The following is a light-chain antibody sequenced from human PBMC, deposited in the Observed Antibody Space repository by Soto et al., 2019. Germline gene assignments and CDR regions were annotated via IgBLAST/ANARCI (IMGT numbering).Light chain of an antibody. CDR3: QQYSKSIT. J-gene: IGKJ5*01. Sequence: EILLTQSPGTLSLSPGERVTLSCRASQSVRNTYFAWFQQKPGRAPRLLIYDASSRATGIPDRLSGSGSGTDFTLTIRRLEPEDFAVYYCQQYSKSITFGQGTRLEIK. CDR1: QSVRNTY. CDR2: DAS. V-gene: IGKV3-20*01.